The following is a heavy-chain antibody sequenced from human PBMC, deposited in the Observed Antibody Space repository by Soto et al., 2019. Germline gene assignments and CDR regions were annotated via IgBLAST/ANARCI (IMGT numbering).Heavy chain of an antibody. Sequence: QITLKESGPTLVKPTQTLTLTCTFSGFSLSTNAVGVGWIRQPPGKALEWLALIYWDDDKRYSPSLKSRLTITKDTSKSRVVLTMTNMDPVDTATNYCAHTPTDHGDCNFDYWGPGTLVTVSS. D-gene: IGHD4-17*01. J-gene: IGHJ4*02. V-gene: IGHV2-5*02. CDR1: GFSLSTNAVG. CDR2: IYWDDDK. CDR3: AHTPTDHGDCNFDY.